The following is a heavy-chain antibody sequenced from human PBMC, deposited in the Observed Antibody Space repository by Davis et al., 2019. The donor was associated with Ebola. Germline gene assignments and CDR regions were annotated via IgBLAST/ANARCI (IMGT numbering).Heavy chain of an antibody. D-gene: IGHD5-18*01. V-gene: IGHV3-53*01. Sequence: GESLKISCAASGFTVSSNYMSWVRQAPGKGLEWVSVIYSGGSTYYADSVKGRFTISRDNAKNSLYLQMNSLRAEDTAVYYCARDEDVDTAMVIGSLRYWGQGTLVTVSS. J-gene: IGHJ4*02. CDR3: ARDEDVDTAMVIGSLRY. CDR1: GFTVSSNY. CDR2: IYSGGST.